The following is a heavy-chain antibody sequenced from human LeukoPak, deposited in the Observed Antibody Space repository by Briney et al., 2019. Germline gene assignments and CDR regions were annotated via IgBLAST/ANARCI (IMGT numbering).Heavy chain of an antibody. J-gene: IGHJ6*03. Sequence: SETLSLTYTVSGGSISSYYWSWIRQPAGKGLEWIGRIYTSGSTNYNPSLKSRVTMSVDTSKNQFSLKLSSVTAADTAVYYCARAGRHYDSSGYADNYYYYYYMDVWGKGTTVTISS. CDR2: IYTSGST. CDR3: ARAGRHYDSSGYADNYYYYYYMDV. V-gene: IGHV4-4*07. D-gene: IGHD3-22*01. CDR1: GGSISSYY.